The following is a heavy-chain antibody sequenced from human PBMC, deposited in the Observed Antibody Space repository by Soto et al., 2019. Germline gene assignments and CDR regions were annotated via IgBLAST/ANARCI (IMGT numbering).Heavy chain of an antibody. J-gene: IGHJ4*02. CDR3: VPSGYCSGGSCYSKPGY. Sequence: SVKVSCKASGGTFSSYAISWVRQAPGQGLEWMGGIIPIFGTANYAQKFQGRVTITADESTSTAYMELSSLRSEDTAVYYCVPSGYCSGGSCYSKPGYWGQGTQVTVSS. CDR2: IIPIFGTA. CDR1: GGTFSSYA. D-gene: IGHD2-15*01. V-gene: IGHV1-69*13.